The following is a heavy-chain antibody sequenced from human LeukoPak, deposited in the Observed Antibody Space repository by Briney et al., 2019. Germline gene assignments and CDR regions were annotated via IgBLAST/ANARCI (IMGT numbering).Heavy chain of an antibody. CDR3: ARGRSTVTTVNWFDP. CDR1: GGSISSYY. D-gene: IGHD4-17*01. CDR2: IYTSGST. V-gene: IGHV4-4*07. Sequence: PSETLSLTCTVSGGSISSYYWSWIRQPPGKGLEWIGRIYTSGSTNYNPSLKSRVTMSVDTSKNQFSLKLSSVTAADTAVYYCARGRSTVTTVNWFDPWGQGTLVTVSS. J-gene: IGHJ5*02.